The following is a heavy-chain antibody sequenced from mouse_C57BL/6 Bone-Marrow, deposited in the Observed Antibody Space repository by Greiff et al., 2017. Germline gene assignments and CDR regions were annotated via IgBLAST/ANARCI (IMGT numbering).Heavy chain of an antibody. D-gene: IGHD2-3*01. V-gene: IGHV1-50*01. CDR1: GYTFTSYW. J-gene: IGHJ3*01. Sequence: VQLQQPGAELVKPGASVKLSCKASGYTFTSYWMQWVKQRPGQGLEWIGEIDPSDSYTNYNQKFKGKATLTVDTSSSTAYMQLGSLTSEDSAVYDCARDGYYAGFAYWGQGTLVTVSA. CDR2: IDPSDSYT. CDR3: ARDGYYAGFAY.